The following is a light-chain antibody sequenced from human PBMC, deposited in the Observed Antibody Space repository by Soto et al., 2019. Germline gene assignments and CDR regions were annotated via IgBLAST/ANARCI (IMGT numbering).Light chain of an antibody. V-gene: IGKV4-1*01. CDR1: QSVLYSPNNKNY. CDR3: QQYYSTPWT. CDR2: WAS. J-gene: IGKJ1*01. Sequence: DIVLTQSPDSLAVSLGERATINCKSSQSVLYSPNNKNYLAWYQQKPGQPPKLLIYWASTRESGVPDRFSGSESGTDFTLTISSLQAEDVALYYCQQYYSTPWTFGQGTRVEIK.